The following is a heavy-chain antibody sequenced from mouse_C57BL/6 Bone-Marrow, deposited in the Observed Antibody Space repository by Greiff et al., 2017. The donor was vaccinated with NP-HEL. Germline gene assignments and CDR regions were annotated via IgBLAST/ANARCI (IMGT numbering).Heavy chain of an antibody. V-gene: IGHV5-6*02. CDR1: GFTFSSYG. Sequence: EVKVVESGGDLVKPGGSLKLSCAASGFTFSSYGMSWVRQTPDKRLEWVATISSGGSYTYYPDSVKGRFTISRDNAKNTLYLQMSSLKSEDTAMYYCARRFRGKDYYAMDYWGQGTSVTVSS. CDR2: ISSGGSYT. J-gene: IGHJ4*01. D-gene: IGHD3-3*01. CDR3: ARRFRGKDYYAMDY.